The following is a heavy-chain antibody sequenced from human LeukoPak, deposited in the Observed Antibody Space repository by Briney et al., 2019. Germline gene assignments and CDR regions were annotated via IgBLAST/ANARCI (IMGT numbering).Heavy chain of an antibody. Sequence: PGGSLRLSCVASGFSFSYYSMTWVRQAPGKGLEWISSMNRDSVYIYYADSVKGRFTISRDNAKNSLYLQMNSLRAEDTAVYYCARDRHRYSYDTGGYPPYWGQGTLVTVSS. J-gene: IGHJ4*02. D-gene: IGHD3-22*01. CDR3: ARDRHRYSYDTGGYPPY. V-gene: IGHV3-21*01. CDR1: GFSFSYYS. CDR2: MNRDSVYI.